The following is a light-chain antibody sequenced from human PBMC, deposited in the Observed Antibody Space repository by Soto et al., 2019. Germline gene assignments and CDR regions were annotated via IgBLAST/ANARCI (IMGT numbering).Light chain of an antibody. CDR1: SGHSSYI. CDR3: ETWDSNIHWV. J-gene: IGLJ3*02. Sequence: QLVLTQSSSASASLGSSVNLTCTLSSGHSSYIIAWHQQQPGKAPRYLMKLEGSGSYNKGSGVPDRFSGSSSVADRYLIISNLQFEDEADYYCETWDSNIHWVFGGGTKVTVL. CDR2: LEGSGSY. V-gene: IGLV4-60*02.